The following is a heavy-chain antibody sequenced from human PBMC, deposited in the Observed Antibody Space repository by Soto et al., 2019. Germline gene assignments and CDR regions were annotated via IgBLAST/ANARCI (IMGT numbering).Heavy chain of an antibody. Sequence: PSETLSLTCAVSGGSFSGYYWSWIRQPPGKGLEWIGEINHSGSTNYNPSLKSRVTISVDTSKNQFSLKLSSVTAADTAVYYCAGQTGYSYGPWGQGTLVTVSS. CDR1: GGSFSGYY. J-gene: IGHJ5*02. CDR3: AGQTGYSYGP. V-gene: IGHV4-34*01. CDR2: INHSGST. D-gene: IGHD5-18*01.